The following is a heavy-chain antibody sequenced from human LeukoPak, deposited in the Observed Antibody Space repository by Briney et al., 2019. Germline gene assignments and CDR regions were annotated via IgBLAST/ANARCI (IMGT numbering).Heavy chain of an antibody. CDR2: KYHSGSP. CDR1: GGSISGYY. D-gene: IGHD3-22*01. J-gene: IGHJ4*02. CDR3: ARYVSDSSGYYYNFDY. Sequence: SETLSLTCTVSGGSISGYYWSWIRQPPGKGLEWIGHKYHSGSPNYNPSLKSRVTISVDTSKNQFSLELSSVTAADTAVYYCARYVSDSSGYYYNFDYWGQGSLVTVSS. V-gene: IGHV4-59*08.